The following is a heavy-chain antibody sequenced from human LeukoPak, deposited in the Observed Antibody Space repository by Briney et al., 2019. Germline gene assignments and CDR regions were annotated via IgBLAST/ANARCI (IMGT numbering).Heavy chain of an antibody. Sequence: ASVKVSCKVSRYTLTELSMHWVRQAPGKGLEWMGGFDPEDGETIYAQKFQGRVTMTEDTSTDTAYMELSSLRSEDTAVYYCATDLGDNWNSKPGVLWGQGTPVTVSS. J-gene: IGHJ4*02. V-gene: IGHV1-24*01. CDR2: FDPEDGET. CDR3: ATDLGDNWNSKPGVL. CDR1: RYTLTELS. D-gene: IGHD1-7*01.